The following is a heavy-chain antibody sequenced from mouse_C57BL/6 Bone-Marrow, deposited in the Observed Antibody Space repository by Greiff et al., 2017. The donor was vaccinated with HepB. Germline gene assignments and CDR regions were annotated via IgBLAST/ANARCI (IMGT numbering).Heavy chain of an antibody. CDR1: GYTFTSYW. J-gene: IGHJ3*01. V-gene: IGHV1-53*01. Sequence: QVQLQQPGTELVKPGASVKLSCKASGYTFTSYWMHWVKQRPGQGLEWIGNINPSNGGTNYNEKFKSKATLTVDKSSSTAYMQLSNLTSEDSAVYYCTRSRYGNCWFAYWGQGTLVTVSA. CDR3: TRSRYGNCWFAY. D-gene: IGHD2-1*01. CDR2: INPSNGGT.